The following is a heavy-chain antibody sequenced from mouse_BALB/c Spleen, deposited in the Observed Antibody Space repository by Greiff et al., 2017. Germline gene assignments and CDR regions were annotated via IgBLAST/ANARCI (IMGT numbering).Heavy chain of an antibody. Sequence: VQLQQSGAELVKPGASVKLSCKASGYTFTSYYMYWVKQRPGQGLEWIGEINPSNGGTNFNEKFKSKATLTVDKSSSTAYMQLSSLTSEDSAVYYCTRNRAMITYYAMDYGGQGTAVTVSS. D-gene: IGHD2-4*01. CDR1: GYTFTSYY. J-gene: IGHJ4*01. CDR2: INPSNGGT. CDR3: TRNRAMITYYAMDY. V-gene: IGHV1S81*02.